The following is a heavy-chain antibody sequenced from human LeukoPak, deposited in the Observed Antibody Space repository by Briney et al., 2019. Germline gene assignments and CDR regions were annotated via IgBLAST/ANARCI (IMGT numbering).Heavy chain of an antibody. CDR2: IYSGGST. V-gene: IGHV3-66*02. J-gene: IGHJ4*02. Sequence: TGGSLRLSCAASGFTFSSYWMSWVRQAPGKGLEWVSVIYSGGSTYYADSVKGRFTISRDNSKTTLYLQMNSLRAEDTAVYYCARGRLYDYWGQGTLVTVSS. D-gene: IGHD5/OR15-5a*01. CDR3: ARGRLYDY. CDR1: GFTFSSYW.